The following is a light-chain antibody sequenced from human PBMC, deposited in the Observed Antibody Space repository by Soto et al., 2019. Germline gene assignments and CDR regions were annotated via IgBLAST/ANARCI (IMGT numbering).Light chain of an antibody. CDR1: NIGSKS. V-gene: IGLV3-21*02. CDR3: QVWDDTSDHIYV. CDR2: DDT. Sequence: SYELTQAPSVSVAPGQTARITCGGSNIGSKSVHWYQQKPGQAPVLVVHDDTDRPSGIPERFSGSNSDSTATLTISRVEAGDEADYYCQVWDDTSDHIYVFGSGTKVTVL. J-gene: IGLJ1*01.